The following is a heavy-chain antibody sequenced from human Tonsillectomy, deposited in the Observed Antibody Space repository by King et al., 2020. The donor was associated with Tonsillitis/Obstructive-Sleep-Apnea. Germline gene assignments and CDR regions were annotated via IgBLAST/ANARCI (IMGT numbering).Heavy chain of an antibody. CDR1: GFTVRSNY. Sequence: VQLVESGGGLIQPGGSLRLSCAASGFTVRSNYMSWVRQAPGKGLEWVSVIYSGGSTYYADSVKGRFTISRDNSQNTLYLQMNSLRAEDTAVYYCARGGSTTLYYFDYWGQGTLVTVSS. D-gene: IGHD2-2*01. CDR2: IYSGGST. V-gene: IGHV3-53*01. J-gene: IGHJ4*02. CDR3: ARGGSTTLYYFDY.